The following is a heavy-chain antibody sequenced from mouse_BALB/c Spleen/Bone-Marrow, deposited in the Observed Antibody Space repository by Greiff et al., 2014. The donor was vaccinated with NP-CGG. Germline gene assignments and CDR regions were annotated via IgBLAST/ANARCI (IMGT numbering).Heavy chain of an antibody. CDR3: AREGYGNSYYFDY. D-gene: IGHD2-10*02. V-gene: IGHV1-84*02. J-gene: IGHJ2*01. Sequence: LMESGPELVKPGASVKISCKASGYTFTYYYINWVKQKPGQGLEWIGWIYPGSGNTKYNEKFKGKATLTVDTSSSTAYMQLSSLTSEDTAVYFCAREGYGNSYYFDYWGQGTTLTVSS. CDR1: GYTFTYYY. CDR2: IYPGSGNT.